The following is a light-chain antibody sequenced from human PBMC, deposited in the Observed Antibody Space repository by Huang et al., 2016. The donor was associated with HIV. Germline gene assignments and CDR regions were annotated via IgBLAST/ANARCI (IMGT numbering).Light chain of an antibody. CDR2: DAS. V-gene: IGKV3-11*01. Sequence: EIVLTQSPATLSLSPGEMATLSCRASQSVGSFLACYQHKPVQAPRLLIYDASYRATGIRARFSGSGSGTYFTLTINSLDPEDFEVNYCQQSTYSFTFGPGTKVD. CDR3: QQSTYSFT. CDR1: QSVGSF. J-gene: IGKJ3*01.